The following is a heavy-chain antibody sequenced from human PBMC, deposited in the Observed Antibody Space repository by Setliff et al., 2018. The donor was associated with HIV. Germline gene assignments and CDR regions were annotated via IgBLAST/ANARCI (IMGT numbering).Heavy chain of an antibody. CDR3: ASGGWSTYYYYGMDV. J-gene: IGHJ6*02. V-gene: IGHV3-48*03. Sequence: GGSLRLSCAASGFTFSSYEMNWVRQAPGKGLEWVSYISSSGSITYYADSVKGRFTISRDNAKNSLYLQMNSLRDEDTAVHYCASGGWSTYYYYGMDVWGQGTTVTISS. D-gene: IGHD6-19*01. CDR1: GFTFSSYE. CDR2: ISSSGSIT.